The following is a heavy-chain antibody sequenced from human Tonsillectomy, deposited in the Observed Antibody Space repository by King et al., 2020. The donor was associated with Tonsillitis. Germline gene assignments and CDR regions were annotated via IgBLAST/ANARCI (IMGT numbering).Heavy chain of an antibody. Sequence: QLQESGPGLVKPSETLSLTCTVSGGSISSYSWSWIRQPPGKGLEWMCYIYYSGGTNYNPSLKSRVTISVDTSKNPFVLKLSSVTAADTAVYYCARSGYGSGSRNWFDPWGQGTLVTVSS. CDR3: ARSGYGSGSRNWFDP. D-gene: IGHD3-10*01. CDR1: GGSISSYS. J-gene: IGHJ5*02. CDR2: IYYSGGT. V-gene: IGHV4-59*08.